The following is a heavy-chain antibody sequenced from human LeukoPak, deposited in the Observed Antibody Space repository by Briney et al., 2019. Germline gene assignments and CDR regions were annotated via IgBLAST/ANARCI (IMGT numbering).Heavy chain of an antibody. CDR3: ARLGYCSDGSCYGDY. CDR1: GGSISSSSYY. CDR2: IYYSGST. D-gene: IGHD2-15*01. V-gene: IGHV4-39*01. J-gene: IGHJ4*02. Sequence: SETLSLTCTVSGGSISSSSYYWGWIRQPPGKGLEWIGSIYYSGSTYYNPSLKSRVTISVDTSKNQFSLKLSSVTAADTAVYYCARLGYCSDGSCYGDYWGQGTLVTVSS.